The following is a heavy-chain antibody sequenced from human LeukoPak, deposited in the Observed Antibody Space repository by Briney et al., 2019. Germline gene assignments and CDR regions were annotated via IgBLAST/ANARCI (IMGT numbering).Heavy chain of an antibody. CDR2: IYYSGST. D-gene: IGHD1-26*01. J-gene: IGHJ4*02. CDR3: ARIVGATESYYFDY. CDR1: GGSISSGDYY. V-gene: IGHV4-30-4*01. Sequence: SETLSLTCTVSGGSISSGDYYWSWIRQPPGKGLEWIGYIYYSGSTYYNPSLKSRVTISVDTSKNQFSLKLSSVTAADTAVYYCARIVGATESYYFDYWGQGILVTVSS.